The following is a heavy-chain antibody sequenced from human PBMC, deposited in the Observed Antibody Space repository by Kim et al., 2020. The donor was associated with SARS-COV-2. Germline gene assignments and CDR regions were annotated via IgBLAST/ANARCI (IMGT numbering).Heavy chain of an antibody. D-gene: IGHD6-13*01. CDR2: SK. J-gene: IGHJ4*02. V-gene: IGHV3-23*01. Sequence: SKLHADSVKGRFTIPRENPKNTLYLQMNSLRAEDSAIYYCARSYTSSWFYWGQGTLVIVSS. CDR3: ARSYTSSWFY.